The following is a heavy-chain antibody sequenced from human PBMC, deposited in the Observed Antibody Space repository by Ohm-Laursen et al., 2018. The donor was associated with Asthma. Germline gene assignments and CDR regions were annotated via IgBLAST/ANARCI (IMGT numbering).Heavy chain of an antibody. CDR3: TRFHYSGLDV. CDR1: GFTFSSYA. D-gene: IGHD3-10*01. J-gene: IGHJ6*02. CDR2: ISGSGGST. V-gene: IGHV3-23*01. Sequence: SLRLSCTASGFTFSSYAMSWVRQAPGKGLEWVSAISGSGGSTYYADSVKGRFTISRDNAKNSLYLQMNSLRAEDTAVFYCTRFHYSGLDVWGQGTTVTVSS.